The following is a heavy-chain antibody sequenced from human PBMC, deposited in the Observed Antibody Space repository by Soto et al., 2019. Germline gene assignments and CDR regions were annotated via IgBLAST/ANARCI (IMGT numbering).Heavy chain of an antibody. CDR2: INPSGGST. D-gene: IGHD6-13*01. CDR1: GYTFTSYY. V-gene: IGHV1-46*01. Sequence: QVQLVQSGAEVKKPGASVKVSCKASGYTFTSYYMHWVRQAPGQGLEWMGIINPSGGSTSYAQKFQGRVNMTRDTSTSTVYMELSSLRSEDTAVYYCASEDSTSYGMDVWGQGTTVTVSS. CDR3: ASEDSTSYGMDV. J-gene: IGHJ6*02.